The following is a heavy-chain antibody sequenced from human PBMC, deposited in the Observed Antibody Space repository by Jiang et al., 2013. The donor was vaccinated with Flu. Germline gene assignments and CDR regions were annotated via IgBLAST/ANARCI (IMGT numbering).Heavy chain of an antibody. Sequence: LLKPSETLSLTCAVYGGSFSGYYWSWIRQPPGKGLEWIGEINHSGSTNYNPSLKSRVTISVDTSKNQFSLKLSSVTAADTAVYYCARSSSHDYWGQGTLVTVSS. CDR2: INHSGST. D-gene: IGHD6-13*01. CDR1: GGSFSGYY. V-gene: IGHV4-34*01. CDR3: ARSSSHDY. J-gene: IGHJ4*02.